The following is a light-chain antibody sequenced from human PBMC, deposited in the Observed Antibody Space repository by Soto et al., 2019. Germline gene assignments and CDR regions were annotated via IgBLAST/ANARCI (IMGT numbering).Light chain of an antibody. CDR3: SSYEGTDQRYL. CDR2: GVS. J-gene: IGLJ1*01. Sequence: QSVRNQPASVSGSPGQSITISCTGTSSDVGSYNLVSWYQQHPGKAPKLMIFGVSKRPSGGPDRSSGSKSGNTASLTVSGLQAEDEADYCCSSYEGTDQRYLFGTGTK. V-gene: IGLV2-14*02. CDR1: SSDVGSYNL.